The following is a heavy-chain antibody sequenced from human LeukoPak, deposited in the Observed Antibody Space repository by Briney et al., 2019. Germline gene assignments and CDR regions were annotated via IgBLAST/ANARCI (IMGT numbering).Heavy chain of an antibody. Sequence: PSGTLSPTCAVSGDSISNNNWWNWVRQPPGKGLEWVAEIFHNGDINYNPSLKSRVTLSVDKSKSQISLKLSSVTAADTAVYYCARDPVAAAGTAFDYWGRGILVTVSA. CDR3: ARDPVAAAGTAFDY. CDR1: GDSISNNNW. CDR2: IFHNGDI. D-gene: IGHD6-13*01. V-gene: IGHV4-4*02. J-gene: IGHJ4*02.